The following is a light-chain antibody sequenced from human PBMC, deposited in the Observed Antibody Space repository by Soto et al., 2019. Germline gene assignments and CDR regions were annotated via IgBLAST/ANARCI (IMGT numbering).Light chain of an antibody. J-gene: IGLJ1*01. CDR2: DDN. V-gene: IGLV1-51*01. CDR3: GSWDSSLSANV. Sequence: QSVMTQPPSVSAAPGQKVTISCSGSSSNIGGNSVSWYQQLPGTAPKLLIYDDNKRPSGIPDPFSGSKSVTSVTLGITRFQTGDEVDYYCGSWDSSLSANVLGTGAKSTVL. CDR1: SSNIGGNS.